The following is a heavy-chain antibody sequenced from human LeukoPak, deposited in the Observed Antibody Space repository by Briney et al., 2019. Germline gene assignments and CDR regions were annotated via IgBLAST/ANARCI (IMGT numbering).Heavy chain of an antibody. Sequence: SETLSLTCTVSGGSISSDNYYWSWIRQPAGKGLEWVGRIYTSGSTDYNPSLKSRVTISVDTSKNQFSLKLSSVTAADTAVYYCAREYSSSFDYWGQGTLVTVSS. D-gene: IGHD6-6*01. CDR1: GGSISSDNYY. CDR3: AREYSSSFDY. V-gene: IGHV4-61*02. J-gene: IGHJ4*02. CDR2: IYTSGST.